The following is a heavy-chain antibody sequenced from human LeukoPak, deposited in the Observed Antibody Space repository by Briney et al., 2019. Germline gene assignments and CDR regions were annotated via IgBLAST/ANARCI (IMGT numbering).Heavy chain of an antibody. J-gene: IGHJ2*01. Sequence: PGGSLRLSCAASGFTFSRYSMNRVRQAPGKGLEWVSSISIGSTYTYYADSVKGRFTISRDNAKNSLYLQMNSLRAEDTAVYYCVGSDTIGYTPREWDYWFFDLWGRGTLVTVSS. CDR1: GFTFSRYS. V-gene: IGHV3-21*01. D-gene: IGHD3-16*02. CDR2: ISIGSTYT. CDR3: VGSDTIGYTPREWDYWFFDL.